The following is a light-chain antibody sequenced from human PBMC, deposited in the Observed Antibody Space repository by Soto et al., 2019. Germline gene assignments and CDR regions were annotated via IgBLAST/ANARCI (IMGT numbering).Light chain of an antibody. J-gene: IGLJ1*01. CDR1: NSNIGSNT. Sequence: QSVLTQPPSASGTPGQRVTISCSGSNSNIGSNTVNWYQQLPGTAHKLLIYYDNLRTSGVPDRIAGSKSGNSASRAISGLQSYDEADYYCAAWDDSLNGRVFGAGTKLTVL. CDR2: YDN. V-gene: IGLV1-44*01. CDR3: AAWDDSLNGRV.